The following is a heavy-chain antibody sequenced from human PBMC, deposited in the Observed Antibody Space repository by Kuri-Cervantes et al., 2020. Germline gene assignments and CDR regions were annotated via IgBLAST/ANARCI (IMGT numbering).Heavy chain of an antibody. CDR2: VYNSGST. D-gene: IGHD6-19*01. J-gene: IGHJ6*02. V-gene: IGHV4-4*08. Sequence: ESLKISCTVSGGSISSYYWNWIRQPPGKGLEWIGYVYNSGSTKYNPSLRSRVTISVDTSKNQFSLKLSSVTAADTAVYYCARAGSSGWYLGVYYYYGMDVWGQGTTVTVSS. CDR3: ARAGSSGWYLGVYYYYGMDV. CDR1: GGSISSYY.